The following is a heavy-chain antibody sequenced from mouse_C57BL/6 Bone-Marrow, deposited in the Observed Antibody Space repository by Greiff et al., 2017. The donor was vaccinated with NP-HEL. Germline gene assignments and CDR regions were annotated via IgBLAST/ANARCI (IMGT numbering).Heavy chain of an antibody. V-gene: IGHV1-81*01. CDR2: IYPRSGNT. CDR1: GYTFTSYG. D-gene: IGHD1-2*01. CDR3: ARSVLRGAWYFDV. Sequence: QVQLQQSGAELARPGASVKLSCKASGYTFTSYGISWVKQRTGQGLEWIGEIYPRSGNTYYNEKFKGKATLTADKSSSTAYMELRSLTSEDSAVYFCARSVLRGAWYFDVWGTGTTVTVSS. J-gene: IGHJ1*03.